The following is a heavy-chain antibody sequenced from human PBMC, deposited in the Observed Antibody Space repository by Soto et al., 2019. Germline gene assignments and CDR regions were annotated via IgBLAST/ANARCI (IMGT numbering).Heavy chain of an antibody. CDR1: GFTFTSSA. D-gene: IGHD6-6*01. J-gene: IGHJ6*02. CDR3: AADPLAARRAAYYYSGLDG. CDR2: IVVGSGNT. Sequence: SVKVSCKASGFTFTSSAVQWVRQARGQRLEWMGWIVVGSGNTNYAQKFQGRVTITRDMSTSTAYMELSSLRSEDTAVYYCAADPLAARRAAYYYSGLDGWGQGTTVSVSS. V-gene: IGHV1-58*01.